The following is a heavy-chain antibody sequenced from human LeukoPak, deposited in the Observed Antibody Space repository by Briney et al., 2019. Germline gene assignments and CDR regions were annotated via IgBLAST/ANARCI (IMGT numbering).Heavy chain of an antibody. CDR3: ARVPYDSSGYYYEDWGY. CDR2: ISSSSSYI. J-gene: IGHJ4*02. V-gene: IGHV3-21*01. CDR1: GFTFSSYS. D-gene: IGHD3-22*01. Sequence: GGSLRLSCAASGFTFSSYSMNWVRQAPGKGLEWVSSISSSSSYIYYADSVKGRFTISRVNAKNSLYLQMNSLRAEDTAVYYCARVPYDSSGYYYEDWGYWGQGTLVTVSS.